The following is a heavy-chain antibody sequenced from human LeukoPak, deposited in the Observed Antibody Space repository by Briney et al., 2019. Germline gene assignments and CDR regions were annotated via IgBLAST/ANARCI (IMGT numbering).Heavy chain of an antibody. CDR3: ARAPLIAVAGRRWFDP. V-gene: IGHV4-59*01. CDR1: GGSISSYY. D-gene: IGHD6-19*01. J-gene: IGHJ5*02. Sequence: SETLSLTCTVSGGSISSYYWSWIRQPPGKGLEWIGYIYYSGSTNYNPSLKSRVTISVDTSKNQFSLKLSSVTAADTAVYYCARAPLIAVAGRRWFDPWGQGTLVTVSS. CDR2: IYYSGST.